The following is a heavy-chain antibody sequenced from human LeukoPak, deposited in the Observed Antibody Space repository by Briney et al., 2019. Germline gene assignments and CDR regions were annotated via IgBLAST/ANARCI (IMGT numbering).Heavy chain of an antibody. CDR1: GFTFSSYA. Sequence: GGSLRLSCAASGFTFSSYAMSWVRQAPGKGLEWVSGILDSGYSTYYANSVKGRFTISRDNSNNTLYLQLNSLRAEDTAVYYCAKLGGHPLHNYYVGVWGKGTTVAVSS. CDR2: ILDSGYST. J-gene: IGHJ6*03. D-gene: IGHD3-16*01. V-gene: IGHV3-23*01. CDR3: AKLGGHPLHNYYVGV.